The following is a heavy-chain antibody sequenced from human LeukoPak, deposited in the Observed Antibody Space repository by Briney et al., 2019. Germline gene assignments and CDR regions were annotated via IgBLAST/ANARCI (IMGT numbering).Heavy chain of an antibody. Sequence: SETLSLTCTVSGGSISSGSYYWSWIRQPAGKGLEWIGRIYTSGSTNYNPSLKSRVTISVDTSKNQFSLKLSSVTAADTAVYYCARESMVRGVIITFVFDHWGQGTLVTVSS. CDR1: GGSISSGSYY. CDR2: IYTSGST. CDR3: ARESMVRGVIITFVFDH. J-gene: IGHJ4*02. V-gene: IGHV4-61*02. D-gene: IGHD3-10*01.